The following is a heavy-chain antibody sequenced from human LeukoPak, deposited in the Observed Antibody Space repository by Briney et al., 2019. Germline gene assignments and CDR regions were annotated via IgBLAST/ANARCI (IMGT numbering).Heavy chain of an antibody. CDR1: GFTVSSNY. J-gene: IGHJ6*02. CDR2: IYSGGST. D-gene: IGHD2-2*01. Sequence: PGGSLRLSCAVSGFTVSSNYMSWVRQAPGKGLEWGTVIYSGGSTYYADSVKGRFTISRDNSKNTLYLQMNSLRAEDTAVYYCARDVPAAIFGYYYYGMDVWGQGTTVTVSS. V-gene: IGHV3-66*01. CDR3: ARDVPAAIFGYYYYGMDV.